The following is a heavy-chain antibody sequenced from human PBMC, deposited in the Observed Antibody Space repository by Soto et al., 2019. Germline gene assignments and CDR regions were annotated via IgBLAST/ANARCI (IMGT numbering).Heavy chain of an antibody. J-gene: IGHJ5*02. V-gene: IGHV3-23*01. Sequence: EVQLLESGGGLVQPGGSLRLSCAASGFTFSSYAMTWVRQAPGKGLEWVSCIGGRDGSTYYADSVKGRFTISRDNSKNTLHLQINSLRVEDTAVYYCAKERLGSVGGLYDPWGQGTLVTVSS. CDR3: AKERLGSVGGLYDP. CDR1: GFTFSSYA. CDR2: IGGRDGST. D-gene: IGHD3-10*01.